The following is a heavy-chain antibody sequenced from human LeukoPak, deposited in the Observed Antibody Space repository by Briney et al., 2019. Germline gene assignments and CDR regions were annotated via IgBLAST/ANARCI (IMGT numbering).Heavy chain of an antibody. D-gene: IGHD6-13*01. CDR2: ISYDGSNK. V-gene: IGHV3-30*04. CDR3: ARSSSWLAWDFDY. Sequence: GRSLRLSCAASGFTFSSYAMHWVRQAPGKGLEWVAVISYDGSNKYYADSVKGRFTISRDNSKNTLYLQMNSLRAEDTAVYYCARSSSWLAWDFDYWGQGTLVTVPS. J-gene: IGHJ4*02. CDR1: GFTFSSYA.